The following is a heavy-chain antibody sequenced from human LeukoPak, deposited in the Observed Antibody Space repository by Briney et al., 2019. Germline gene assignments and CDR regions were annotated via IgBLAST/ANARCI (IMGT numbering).Heavy chain of an antibody. J-gene: IGHJ4*02. CDR1: GGSFSGYY. D-gene: IGHD3-9*01. V-gene: IGHV4-34*01. CDR2: INHSGST. Sequence: NPSETLSLTCAVYGGSFSGYYWSWIRQPPGKGLEWIGEINHSGSTNYNPSLKSRVTISVDTSKNQFSLKLSSVTAADTAVYYCASLIDGIRDYWGQGTLVTVSS. CDR3: ASLIDGIRDY.